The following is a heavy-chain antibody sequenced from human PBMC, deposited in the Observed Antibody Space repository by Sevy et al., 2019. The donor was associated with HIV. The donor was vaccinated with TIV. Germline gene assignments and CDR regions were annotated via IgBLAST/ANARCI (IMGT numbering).Heavy chain of an antibody. J-gene: IGHJ4*02. Sequence: ASVKVSCKASGYTFTNYFIAWVRQAPGQGLEWMGWISAYNGHTNYAQKLQGRVTMTTDTSTTTAYMELGNQTSDDTAVYYCARGGLVGATRSQFDYWGQGTLVTVSS. CDR1: GYTFTNYF. V-gene: IGHV1-18*01. D-gene: IGHD1-26*01. CDR2: ISAYNGHT. CDR3: ARGGLVGATRSQFDY.